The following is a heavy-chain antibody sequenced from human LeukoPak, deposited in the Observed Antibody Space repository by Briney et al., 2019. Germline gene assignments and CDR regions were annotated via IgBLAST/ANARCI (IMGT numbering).Heavy chain of an antibody. CDR3: ARASSGYKADAFDI. D-gene: IGHD3-22*01. CDR2: ISGRGNSI. Sequence: PGGSLRLSCAASGLTFSDYYMNWIRQTPEKGLEWLSYISGRGNSIYYADSVKGRFTISRDNAKNSLYLQMNSLRAEDTAVYYCARASSGYKADAFDIWGQGTMVTVSS. CDR1: GLTFSDYY. V-gene: IGHV3-11*04. J-gene: IGHJ3*02.